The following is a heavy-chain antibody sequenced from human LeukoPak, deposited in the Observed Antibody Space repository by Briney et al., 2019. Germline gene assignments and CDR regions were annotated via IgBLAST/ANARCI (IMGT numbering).Heavy chain of an antibody. CDR2: IRSKAYGGTT. D-gene: IGHD3-10*01. CDR3: TRDYMSITMVRGVRGAFGI. J-gene: IGHJ3*02. Sequence: AGGPLRLSCTASGFTFGDYAMSWFRQAPGKGLEWVGFIRSKAYGGTTEYAASVKGRFTISRDDSKSIAYLQMNSMKTEDTAVYYCTRDYMSITMVRGVRGAFGIWGQGTMVTVSS. V-gene: IGHV3-49*03. CDR1: GFTFGDYA.